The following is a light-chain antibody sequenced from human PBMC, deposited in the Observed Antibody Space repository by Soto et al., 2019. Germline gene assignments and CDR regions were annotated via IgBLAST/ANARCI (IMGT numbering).Light chain of an antibody. V-gene: IGKV3-15*01. CDR1: QSIGSN. Sequence: VMTQSPATLSVSPGERVIPSCRASQSIGSNLAWCQQKPGQPPRLLIYHTSTRAPDIPPRFSGCGSGTEFTLTISSLQSEDFGIYFCQECNNWPRCTFGQGTKLQIK. CDR3: QECNNWPRCT. J-gene: IGKJ2*02. CDR2: HTS.